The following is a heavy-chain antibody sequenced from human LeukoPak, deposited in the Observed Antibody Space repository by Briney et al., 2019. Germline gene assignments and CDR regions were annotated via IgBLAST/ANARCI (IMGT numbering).Heavy chain of an antibody. J-gene: IGHJ4*02. CDR2: TSSDLNVK. V-gene: IGHV3-30-3*01. Sequence: QPGGSLRLSCAASGFTFRNYVIHWVRQAPGKGLEWVAVTSSDLNVKLYADSVKGRFTIPRDNSRSTLYLQMNSLRPEDTAIYYCAREGYYGSGSPPSLYFDYWGQGTLVTVSS. CDR1: GFTFRNYV. D-gene: IGHD3-10*01. CDR3: AREGYYGSGSPPSLYFDY.